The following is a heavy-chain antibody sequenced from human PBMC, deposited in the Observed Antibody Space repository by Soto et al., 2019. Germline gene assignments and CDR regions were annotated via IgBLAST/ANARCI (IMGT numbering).Heavy chain of an antibody. CDR2: IKQDGSAE. D-gene: IGHD3-3*01. V-gene: IGHV3-7*01. CDR1: GGTFTTYD. Sequence: GGSLRLSWSTAGGTFTTYDMSWVRQAPGKGLEWVANIKQDGSAETYLDSVKGRFTISRDNAKNSLYLQMDRLRAEDTAVYYCARPLIRFLEWLRIMAVWGQGTTVTVSS. J-gene: IGHJ6*02. CDR3: ARPLIRFLEWLRIMAV.